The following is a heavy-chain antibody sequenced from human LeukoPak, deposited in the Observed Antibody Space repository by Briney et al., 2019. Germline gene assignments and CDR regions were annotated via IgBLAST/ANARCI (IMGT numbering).Heavy chain of an antibody. D-gene: IGHD3-22*01. CDR2: ISSSSSYI. J-gene: IGHJ3*02. CDR1: GFTFSSYS. CDR3: ARDLDYYDSSGYYPDAFDI. V-gene: IGHV3-21*01. Sequence: PGGSLRLSCAASGFTFSSYSMNWVRQAPGKGLEWVSSISSSSSYIYYADSVKGRFTISRDNAKNSLYLQMNSLRAEDTAVYYCARDLDYYDSSGYYPDAFDIWGQGAMVTVSS.